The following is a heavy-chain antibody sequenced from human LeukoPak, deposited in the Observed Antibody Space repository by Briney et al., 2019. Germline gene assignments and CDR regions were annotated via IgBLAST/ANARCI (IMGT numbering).Heavy chain of an antibody. D-gene: IGHD3-10*01. V-gene: IGHV3-53*05. CDR2: IYSGGST. Sequence: PGGSLRLSCAASGFTVSSYYMNWVRQAPGKGLEWVSVIYSGGSTYYADSVKGRFSISRDNSKNTLSLEMNSLRPEDTAVYYCAREGLDSGSHFSAWFDPWGQGTLVTVSS. J-gene: IGHJ5*02. CDR1: GFTVSSYY. CDR3: AREGLDSGSHFSAWFDP.